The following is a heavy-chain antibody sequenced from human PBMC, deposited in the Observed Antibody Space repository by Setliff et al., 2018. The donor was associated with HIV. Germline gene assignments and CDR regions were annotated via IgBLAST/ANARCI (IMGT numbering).Heavy chain of an antibody. CDR2: IYISGNT. CDR3: ARAPTVTTFFDY. CDR1: GGSIGNYY. J-gene: IGHJ4*02. Sequence: PSETLSLTCTVSGGSIGNYYWNWIRQSAGKGLEWIGRIYISGNTMYNPSLESRVTMSLDTSKNQVSLKLRSVTAADTAVYYCARAPTVTTFFDYWGQGTLVTVS. D-gene: IGHD4-17*01. V-gene: IGHV4-4*07.